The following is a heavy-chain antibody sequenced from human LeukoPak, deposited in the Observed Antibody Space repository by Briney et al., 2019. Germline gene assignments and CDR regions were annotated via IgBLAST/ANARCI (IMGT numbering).Heavy chain of an antibody. D-gene: IGHD2-8*02. Sequence: GGSLRLPCAASGSSVSTNYMSWVRQAPGKGLEWVSVIYSSGGTYYADSVRGRFTISRDNSRNTVYLQMDSLRVEDTAIYYCARDMSGPPLFYYWGQGTLVTVSS. V-gene: IGHV3-53*01. CDR2: IYSSGGT. J-gene: IGHJ4*02. CDR3: ARDMSGPPLFYY. CDR1: GSSVSTNY.